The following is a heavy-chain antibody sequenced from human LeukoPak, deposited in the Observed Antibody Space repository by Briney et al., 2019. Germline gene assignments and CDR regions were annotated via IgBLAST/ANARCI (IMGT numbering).Heavy chain of an antibody. D-gene: IGHD3-22*01. Sequence: GGSLKLSCAASGFPFSGSAMHWVRQASGKGLEWVGRIRSKANSYATAYAASVKGRFTISRDDSKNTAYLQMNSLKTEDTAVYYCTTPGYDSSGYYDDYWGQGTLVTVSS. CDR3: TTPGYDSSGYYDDY. J-gene: IGHJ4*02. CDR2: IRSKANSYAT. CDR1: GFPFSGSA. V-gene: IGHV3-73*01.